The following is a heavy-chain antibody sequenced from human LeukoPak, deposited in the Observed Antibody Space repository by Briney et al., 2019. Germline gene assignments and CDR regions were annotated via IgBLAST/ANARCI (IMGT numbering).Heavy chain of an antibody. V-gene: IGHV4-34*01. CDR2: INHSGST. J-gene: IGHJ4*02. D-gene: IGHD4-11*01. Sequence: SETLSLTCAVYGGPFSGYYWSWIRQPPGKGLEWIGEINHSGSTNYNPSLKSRVTISVDKSKNQFSLKLSSVTAADTAVYYCARRTTVTIPFGYWGQGTLVTVSS. CDR3: ARRTTVTIPFGY. CDR1: GGPFSGYY.